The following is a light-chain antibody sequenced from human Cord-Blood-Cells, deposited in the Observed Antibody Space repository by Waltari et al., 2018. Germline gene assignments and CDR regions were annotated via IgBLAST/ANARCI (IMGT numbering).Light chain of an antibody. V-gene: IGKV3-20*01. CDR1: QSVSSSY. Sequence: LSPGERATLSCRASQSVSSSYLAWYQQKPGQAPRLLIYGASSRATGIPDRFSGSGSGTDFTLTISRLEPEDFAVYYCQQYGSSPPMYTFGQGTKLEIK. J-gene: IGKJ2*01. CDR2: GAS. CDR3: QQYGSSPPMYT.